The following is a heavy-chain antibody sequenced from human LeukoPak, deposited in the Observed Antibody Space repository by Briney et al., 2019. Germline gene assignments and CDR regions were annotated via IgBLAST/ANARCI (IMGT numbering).Heavy chain of an antibody. CDR2: THFRSKWYY. J-gene: IGHJ4*02. D-gene: IGHD1-26*01. Sequence: SQTLSLTCAISGDSVSSDSAAWNWIRQSPSRGLEWLARTHFRSKWYYDYALAAKGRITINPDTSKNQFSLQLNSVTPEDTAVYFCARDPVGGSTIFDSWGQGTLVTVSS. V-gene: IGHV6-1*01. CDR3: ARDPVGGSTIFDS. CDR1: GDSVSSDSAA.